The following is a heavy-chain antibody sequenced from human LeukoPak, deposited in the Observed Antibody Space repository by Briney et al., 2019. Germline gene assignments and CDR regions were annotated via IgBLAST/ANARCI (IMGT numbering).Heavy chain of an antibody. Sequence: SETLSLTCTVSGGSISSSSYYWGWIRQPPGKGLEWIGSIYYSGTPYYNPSLKSRVTISIDTSKNQFPLKLSSVTAADTAVYYCARQSYYYDSSGYYYFFENWGQGTLSPSPQ. J-gene: IGHJ4*02. D-gene: IGHD3-22*01. CDR2: IYYSGTP. CDR3: ARQSYYYDSSGYYYFFEN. V-gene: IGHV4-39*01. CDR1: GGSISSSSYY.